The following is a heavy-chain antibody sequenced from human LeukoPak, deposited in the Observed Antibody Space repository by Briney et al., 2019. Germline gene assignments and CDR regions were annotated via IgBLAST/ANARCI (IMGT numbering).Heavy chain of an antibody. CDR2: IYYSGSI. CDR1: GGSISSYY. V-gene: IGHV4-59*08. CDR3: ARGIVVEPAAMSWFDS. D-gene: IGHD2-2*01. J-gene: IGHJ5*01. Sequence: PSETLSLTCTVSGGSISSYYWSWIRQPPGKGLEWIGHIYYSGSINYNPSLRSRVTMSVDTSKNQFSLKLSSVTAADTAVYYCARGIVVEPAAMSWFDSWGQGTLVTVSS.